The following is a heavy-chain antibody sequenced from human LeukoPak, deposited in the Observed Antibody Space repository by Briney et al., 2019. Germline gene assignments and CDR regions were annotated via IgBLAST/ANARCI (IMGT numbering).Heavy chain of an antibody. V-gene: IGHV3-30*02. CDR1: GFNFSSYG. J-gene: IGHJ4*02. D-gene: IGHD5-18*01. CDR2: IRYDGSNK. Sequence: GGSLRLSCAASGFNFSSYGMHWVRQAPGEGLEWVAFIRYDGSNKYYADSVKGRFTISRDNSKNTLYLQMNSLRAEDTAVYYCARDGYSYGLNYYFDYWGQGTLVTVSS. CDR3: ARDGYSYGLNYYFDY.